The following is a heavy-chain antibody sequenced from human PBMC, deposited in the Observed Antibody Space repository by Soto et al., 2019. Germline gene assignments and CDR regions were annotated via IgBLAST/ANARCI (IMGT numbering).Heavy chain of an antibody. CDR3: ASSGGLTMILGDY. J-gene: IGHJ4*02. CDR2: IYYSGST. V-gene: IGHV4-39*01. CDR1: GGSISSSSYY. Sequence: QLQLQESGPGLVKPSETLSLTCTVSGGSISSSSYYWGWIRQPPGKGLEWIGSIYYSGSTYYNPSLKSRVTISVDTSKNQFSLKLSSVTAADTAVYYCASSGGLTMILGDYWGQGTLVTVSS. D-gene: IGHD3-22*01.